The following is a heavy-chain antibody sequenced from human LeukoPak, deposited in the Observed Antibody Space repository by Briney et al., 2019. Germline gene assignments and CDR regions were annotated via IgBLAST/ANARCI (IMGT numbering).Heavy chain of an antibody. J-gene: IGHJ4*02. V-gene: IGHV1-18*01. CDR3: ARDRCGGGSCYSFDY. D-gene: IGHD2-15*01. CDR2: ISAYNGNT. Sequence: ASVKVSCKASGYTFTSYGISWVRQAPGQGLEWMGWISAYNGNTNYAQKLQGRVTMTTDTSTSTAYMELRSLRSDDTAVYYCARDRCGGGSCYSFDYWGQGTLVTVSS. CDR1: GYTFTSYG.